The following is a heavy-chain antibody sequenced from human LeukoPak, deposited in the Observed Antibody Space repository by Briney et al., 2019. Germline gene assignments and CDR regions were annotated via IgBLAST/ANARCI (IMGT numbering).Heavy chain of an antibody. CDR2: ISWNSGSI. Sequence: GGSLRLSCAASGFTFSSYWMSWVRQAPGKGLEWVSGISWNSGSIGYADSVKGRFTISRDNAKNSLYLQMNSLRAEDTALYYCAKDTDFGVVIILDYWGQGTLVTVSS. J-gene: IGHJ4*02. V-gene: IGHV3-9*01. CDR3: AKDTDFGVVIILDY. CDR1: GFTFSSYW. D-gene: IGHD3-3*01.